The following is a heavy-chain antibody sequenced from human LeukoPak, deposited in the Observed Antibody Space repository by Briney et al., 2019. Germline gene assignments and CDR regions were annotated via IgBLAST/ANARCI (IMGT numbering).Heavy chain of an antibody. J-gene: IGHJ4*02. D-gene: IGHD5-18*01. CDR3: ARRGSQLNFDY. Sequence: ASVKVSCKASGYTFTSYYMHWERQAPGQGLEWMGIINPNGGSTSYAQKFQGRVTMTRDTSTSTVYMDLSSLRSEDTAVYYCARRGSQLNFDYWGQGTLVIVSS. CDR2: INPNGGST. CDR1: GYTFTSYY. V-gene: IGHV1-46*01.